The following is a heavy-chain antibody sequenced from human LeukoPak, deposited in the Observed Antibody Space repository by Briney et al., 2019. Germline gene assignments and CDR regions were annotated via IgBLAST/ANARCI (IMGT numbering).Heavy chain of an antibody. J-gene: IGHJ4*02. D-gene: IGHD3-22*01. V-gene: IGHV4-59*08. Sequence: SETLSLTCTVSGGSISSYYWSWIRQPPGKRLEWIGYISYSGSTNYNSSLKSRVTISVDTSKNQFSLKLSSVTAADTAVYYCARQFVEEGGTGYYGFDYWGQGTLVTVSS. CDR2: ISYSGST. CDR1: GGSISSYY. CDR3: ARQFVEEGGTGYYGFDY.